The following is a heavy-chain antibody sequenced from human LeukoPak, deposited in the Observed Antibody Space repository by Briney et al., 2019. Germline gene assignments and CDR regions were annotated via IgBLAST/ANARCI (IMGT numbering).Heavy chain of an antibody. D-gene: IGHD6-19*01. Sequence: PGGSLRLSCAASGFTVSSNYMSWVRQAPGKGLEWVSVIYSGGSTYYADSVKGRFTISRDNSKNTLYLQMNSLRAEDTAVYYSAREEVAGYFDYWGQGTLVTVSS. V-gene: IGHV3-66*01. CDR1: GFTVSSNY. J-gene: IGHJ4*02. CDR2: IYSGGST. CDR3: AREEVAGYFDY.